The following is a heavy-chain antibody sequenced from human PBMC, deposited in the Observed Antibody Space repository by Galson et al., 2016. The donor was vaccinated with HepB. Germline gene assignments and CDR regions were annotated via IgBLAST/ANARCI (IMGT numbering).Heavy chain of an antibody. CDR3: RTNDY. D-gene: IGHD2-2*01. Sequence: SLRLSCAASGFTFSAYYMSWIRQAPGKGLEWVSYISSRGSTIYYANSVKGRFTISRDNAKNSLYLQMNSLRPEDTAVYYCRTNDYWGQGTLVTGSS. J-gene: IGHJ4*02. CDR2: ISSRGSTI. V-gene: IGHV3-11*01. CDR1: GFTFSAYY.